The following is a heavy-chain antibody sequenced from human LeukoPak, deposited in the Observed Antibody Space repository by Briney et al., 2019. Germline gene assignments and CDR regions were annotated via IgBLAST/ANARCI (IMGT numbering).Heavy chain of an antibody. D-gene: IGHD6-19*01. CDR2: IHYSGST. J-gene: IGHJ4*02. CDR3: ARGTYSSAWYAY. Sequence: SETLSLTCTVSGGSITSYYWSWIRQPPGKGLEWIGYIHYSGSTSYNPSLKSRVTISVDTSKNRFSLKLSSLTAADTAVYYCARGTYSSAWYAYWGQGTLVTVSS. V-gene: IGHV4-59*01. CDR1: GGSITSYY.